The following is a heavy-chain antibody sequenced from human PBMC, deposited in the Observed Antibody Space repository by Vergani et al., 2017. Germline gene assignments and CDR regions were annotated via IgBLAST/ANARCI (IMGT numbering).Heavy chain of an antibody. V-gene: IGHV3-21*01. J-gene: IGHJ6*02. Sequence: EVQLVESGGGLVKPGGSLRLSCAASGFTFSSYSMNWVRQAPGKGLEWVSSISSSSSYIYYADAVKGRFTIARDNAKNSLYLQMNSLRASDTAVYYCARVVTYYDMLTGRITPDYYYGMDVWGQGTTVTVSS. D-gene: IGHD3-9*01. CDR3: ARVVTYYDMLTGRITPDYYYGMDV. CDR1: GFTFSSYS. CDR2: ISSSSSYI.